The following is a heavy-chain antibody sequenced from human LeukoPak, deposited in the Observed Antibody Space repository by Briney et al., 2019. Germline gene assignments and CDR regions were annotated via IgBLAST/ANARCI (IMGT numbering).Heavy chain of an antibody. CDR3: ARTNVEMATTFDY. J-gene: IGHJ4*02. Sequence: SETLSLTRTVSGGSISSYYWSWLRQPPGKGLEWIAYIYYTGSTNYNPSLKSRVTISVDTSKNQFSLKLRSVTAADTAVYYCARTNVEMATTFDYWGQGTLVTVSS. CDR2: IYYTGST. D-gene: IGHD5-24*01. V-gene: IGHV4-59*13. CDR1: GGSISSYY.